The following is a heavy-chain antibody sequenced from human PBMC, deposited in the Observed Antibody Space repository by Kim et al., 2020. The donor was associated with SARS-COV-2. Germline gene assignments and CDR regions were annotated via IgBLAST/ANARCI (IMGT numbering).Heavy chain of an antibody. CDR1: GGSISSGGYY. J-gene: IGHJ5*02. D-gene: IGHD3-3*01. V-gene: IGHV4-31*03. CDR2: IYYSGST. CDR3: ARGVKNREDFWSGYYFWFDP. Sequence: SETLSLTCTVSGGSISSGGYYWSWIRQHPGKGLEWIGYIYYSGSTYYNPSLKSRVTISVDTSKNQFSLKLSSVTAADTAVYYCARGVKNREDFWSGYYFWFDPWGQGILVTVSS.